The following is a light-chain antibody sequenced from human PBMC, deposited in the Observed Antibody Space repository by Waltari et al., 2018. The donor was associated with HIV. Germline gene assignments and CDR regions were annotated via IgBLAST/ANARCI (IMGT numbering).Light chain of an antibody. J-gene: IGLJ3*02. CDR3: LLSYAGPRPWV. CDR1: TGPVTSCHH. CDR2: DTT. Sequence: QAVVTQEPSLTVSPGGTVTLTCGSRTGPVTSCHHPYWFQQRPGQAPRKLIYDTTKKHSWTPARFSGSLLGGKAALTLSGAQPEDEAEYYCLLSYAGPRPWVFGGGTKVTVL. V-gene: IGLV7-46*01.